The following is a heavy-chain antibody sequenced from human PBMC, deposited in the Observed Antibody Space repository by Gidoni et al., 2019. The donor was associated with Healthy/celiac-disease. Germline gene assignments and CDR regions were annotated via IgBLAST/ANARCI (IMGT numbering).Heavy chain of an antibody. D-gene: IGHD2-15*01. CDR2: IIPSFGTA. CDR1: GGTFSSYA. CDR3: ALLNDSNTNYYYGMDV. Sequence: QVQLVQSGAEVKKPGSSVKVSCKASGGTFSSYAISWVRQAPGQGLEWMGGIIPSFGTANYAQKFQGRVTITADESTSTAYMELSSLRSEDTAVYYCALLNDSNTNYYYGMDVWGQGTTVTVSS. V-gene: IGHV1-69*01. J-gene: IGHJ6*02.